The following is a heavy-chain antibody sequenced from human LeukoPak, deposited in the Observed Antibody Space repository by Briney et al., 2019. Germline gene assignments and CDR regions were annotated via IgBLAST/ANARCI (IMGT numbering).Heavy chain of an antibody. V-gene: IGHV4-38-2*02. J-gene: IGHJ6*03. D-gene: IGHD6-19*01. CDR2: IYHSGST. CDR3: ARSIAVAGGVYYYMDV. CDR1: GYSISSGYY. Sequence: PSETLSLTCTVSGYSISSGYYWGWIRQPPGKGLEWIGSIYHSGSTYYNPSLKSRVTISVDTSKNQFSLKLSSVTAADTAVYYCARSIAVAGGVYYYMDVWGKGTKVTVSS.